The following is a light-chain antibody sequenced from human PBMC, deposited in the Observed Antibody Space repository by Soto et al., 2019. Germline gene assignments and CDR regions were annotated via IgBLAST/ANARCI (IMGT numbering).Light chain of an antibody. CDR3: KQYKEWPPFT. Sequence: EIVMTQSPSTLSVSAGEPATLSCRASQSVSNNVAWYQQKPVQAPRLLILGASTRATGIPARFSGSGSATEFTPSISSLQSEDFAVYYCKQYKEWPPFTFGQGTRLETK. V-gene: IGKV3-15*01. CDR2: GAS. J-gene: IGKJ5*01. CDR1: QSVSNN.